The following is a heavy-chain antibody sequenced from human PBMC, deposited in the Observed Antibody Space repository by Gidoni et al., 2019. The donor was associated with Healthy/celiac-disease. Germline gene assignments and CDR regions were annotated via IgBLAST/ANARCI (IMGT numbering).Heavy chain of an antibody. CDR3: ARGVATRSGYYFDY. D-gene: IGHD5-12*01. CDR1: GGSVSSGSYY. J-gene: IGHJ4*02. V-gene: IGHV4-61*01. CDR2: IYYSGST. Sequence: QVQLQESGPGLVKPSETLSLTCTVSGGSVSSGSYYWSWIRQPPGKGLEWIGYIYYSGSTNYNPSLKSRVTISVDTSKNQFSLKLSSVTAADTAVYYCARGVATRSGYYFDYWGQGTLVTVSS.